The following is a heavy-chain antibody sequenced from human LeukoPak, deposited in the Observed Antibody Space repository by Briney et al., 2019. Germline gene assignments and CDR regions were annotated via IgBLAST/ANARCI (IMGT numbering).Heavy chain of an antibody. CDR1: GFIFSSYF. D-gene: IGHD3-9*01. CDR3: AREWDLTGYYFDY. J-gene: IGHJ4*02. Sequence: QSGRSLRLSCAASGFIFSSYFMHWVRQAPGKGLEWVAVISYDGNNKYYADSVKGRFTISRDNSKNTLYLQMNSLRAEDTAVYYCAREWDLTGYYFDYWGQGTLVTVSS. V-gene: IGHV3-30*04. CDR2: ISYDGNNK.